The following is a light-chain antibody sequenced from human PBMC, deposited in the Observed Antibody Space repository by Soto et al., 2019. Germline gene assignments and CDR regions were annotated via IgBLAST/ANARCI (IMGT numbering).Light chain of an antibody. V-gene: IGKV1-8*01. Sequence: AILMTQSPSALSASPGDRVTITCRASQGISSYLAWYQQKPGKAPKLLIYAASTLQSGVPSRFSGSGSGTEFTLTISSLQPEDFASYYCLQDYNYPRTFGQGTRLEIK. CDR2: AAS. J-gene: IGKJ5*01. CDR3: LQDYNYPRT. CDR1: QGISSY.